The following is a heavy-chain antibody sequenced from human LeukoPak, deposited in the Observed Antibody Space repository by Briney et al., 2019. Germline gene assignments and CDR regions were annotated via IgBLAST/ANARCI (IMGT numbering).Heavy chain of an antibody. CDR1: GFTFSSYA. D-gene: IGHD2-8*01. CDR3: ARLFCTNGVCLFDY. J-gene: IGHJ4*02. V-gene: IGHV4-39*01. CDR2: IYYSGST. Sequence: GSLRLSCAASGFTFSSYAMSWVRQPPGKGLEWIGRIYYSGSTYYSPSLKSRVTISGDTSKNQYSLRLSSVTAADTAVYYCARLFCTNGVCLFDYWAQGTLVTVSS.